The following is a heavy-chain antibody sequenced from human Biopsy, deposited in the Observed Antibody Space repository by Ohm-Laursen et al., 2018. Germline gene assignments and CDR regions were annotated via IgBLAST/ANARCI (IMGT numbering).Heavy chain of an antibody. D-gene: IGHD1-20*01. Sequence: GTLSLTCSVYVGSFSGYYWTWIRQPPGKGLVWIGEINHSGSTNYNPSLKSRVSISVDTSKNQFSLKLNSVTAADTAVYYCARAGTAINGNSLGFDPWGQGTLVTVSS. CDR1: VGSFSGYY. V-gene: IGHV4-34*01. J-gene: IGHJ5*02. CDR3: ARAGTAINGNSLGFDP. CDR2: INHSGST.